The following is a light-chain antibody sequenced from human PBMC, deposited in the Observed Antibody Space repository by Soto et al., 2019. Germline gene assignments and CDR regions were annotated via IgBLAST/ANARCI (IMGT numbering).Light chain of an antibody. CDR3: QQSYSTPQT. Sequence: DIQMTQSPSSLSASVGDRVTVTCRASQSISSYLNWYQQKPGKAPKLLISAASSLQSGVPSRFSGSGSGTDFTLTINSLQPEDFATYYCQQSYSTPQTFGQGTKLEIK. J-gene: IGKJ2*01. CDR1: QSISSY. V-gene: IGKV1-39*01. CDR2: AAS.